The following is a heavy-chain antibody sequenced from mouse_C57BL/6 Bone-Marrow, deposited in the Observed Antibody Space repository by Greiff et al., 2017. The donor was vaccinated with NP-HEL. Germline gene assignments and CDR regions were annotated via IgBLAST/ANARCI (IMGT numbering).Heavy chain of an antibody. J-gene: IGHJ2*01. V-gene: IGHV14-1*01. CDR3: TTRVVAKGYFDY. D-gene: IGHD1-1*01. CDR2: IDPEDGDT. Sequence: VQLQQSGAELVRPGASVKLSCTASGFNIKDYYMHWVKQRPDQGLEWIGRIDPEDGDTEYAPKFQGKATMTADTSSNTAYLQLSSLTSEDTAVYYCTTRVVAKGYFDYWGQGTTLTVSS. CDR1: GFNIKDYY.